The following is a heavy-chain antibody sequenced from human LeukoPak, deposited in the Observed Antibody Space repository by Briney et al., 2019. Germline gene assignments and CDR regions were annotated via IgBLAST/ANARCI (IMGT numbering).Heavy chain of an antibody. CDR3: AKDLYLRGSSGWYFDY. D-gene: IGHD6-19*01. CDR1: GFTVSTSY. CDR2: LYSGGNT. Sequence: GGSLRLSCAASGFTVSTSYMSWVRQAPVKGLEWVSILYSGGNTYYSDSVQGRFTISRDNSKNTLYLQMNRLRAEDTAVYYCAKDLYLRGSSGWYFDYWGQGTLVTVSS. J-gene: IGHJ4*02. V-gene: IGHV3-53*01.